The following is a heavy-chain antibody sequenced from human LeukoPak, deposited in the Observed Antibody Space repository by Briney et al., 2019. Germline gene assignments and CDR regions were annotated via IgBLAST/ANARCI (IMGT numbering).Heavy chain of an antibody. D-gene: IGHD6-13*01. V-gene: IGHV3-23*01. J-gene: IGHJ5*02. Sequence: ISGSGGRTSYADSVKGRFTISRDNAKNTLYLQMNSLRAEDTAVYYCASSYSSSWYAWFDPWGQGTLVTVSS. CDR3: ASSYSSSWYAWFDP. CDR2: ISGSGGRT.